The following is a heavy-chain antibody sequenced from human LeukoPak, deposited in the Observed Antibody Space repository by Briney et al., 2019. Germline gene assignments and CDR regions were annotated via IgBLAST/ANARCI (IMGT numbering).Heavy chain of an antibody. D-gene: IGHD3-16*01. V-gene: IGHV3-7*05. CDR1: GFAFSGYW. CDR3: ARDDYLGY. J-gene: IGHJ4*02. Sequence: GGSLRLSCAASGFAFSGYWMAWVRQAPGRGLEWVAHINQDGSAKNYVDPVKGRFTISRDNAKNSVYLQLDTLRAEDTVVYFCARDDYLGYWGQGTLVTVSS. CDR2: INQDGSAK.